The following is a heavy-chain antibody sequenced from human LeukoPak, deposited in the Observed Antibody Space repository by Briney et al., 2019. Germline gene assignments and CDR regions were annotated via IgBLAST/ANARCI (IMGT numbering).Heavy chain of an antibody. D-gene: IGHD6-13*01. V-gene: IGHV4-34*01. CDR1: GASLHGHY. Sequence: PSETLSLTCAVYGASLHGHYWSWIRQSPGKGLEWIGSIYYSGSTYYNPSLKSRVTISVDRSKNQFSLKLSSVTAADTAVYYCARDQGQQLGDYYYYMDVWGKGTTVTVSS. CDR3: ARDQGQQLGDYYYYMDV. CDR2: IYYSGST. J-gene: IGHJ6*03.